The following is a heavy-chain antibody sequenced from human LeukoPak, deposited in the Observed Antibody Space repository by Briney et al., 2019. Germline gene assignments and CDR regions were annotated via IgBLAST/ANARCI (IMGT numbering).Heavy chain of an antibody. J-gene: IGHJ4*02. CDR1: GGTFSSYA. D-gene: IGHD6-13*01. CDR2: IIPIFGTA. CDR3: ARGYSSSWYVY. Sequence: GASVKVSCKASGGTFSSYAISWVRQAPGQGLEWMGGIIPIFGTANYAQKFQGRVTITADKSTSTAYTELRSLRSDDTAVYYCARGYSSSWYVYWGQGTLVTVSS. V-gene: IGHV1-69*06.